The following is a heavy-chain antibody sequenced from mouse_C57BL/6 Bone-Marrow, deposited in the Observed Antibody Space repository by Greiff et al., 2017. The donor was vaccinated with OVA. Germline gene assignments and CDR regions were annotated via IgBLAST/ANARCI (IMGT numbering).Heavy chain of an antibody. J-gene: IGHJ2*01. CDR2: IYPGSGST. CDR3: ARRSYDYDGGY. CDR1: GYTFTSYW. D-gene: IGHD2-4*01. Sequence: VQLQQPGAELVKPGASVKMSCKASGYTFTSYWITWVKQRPGQGLEWIGDIYPGSGSTNYNEKFKSKATLTVDTSSSTAYMQLSSQTSEDSAVYYCARRSYDYDGGYWGQGTTLTVSS. V-gene: IGHV1-55*01.